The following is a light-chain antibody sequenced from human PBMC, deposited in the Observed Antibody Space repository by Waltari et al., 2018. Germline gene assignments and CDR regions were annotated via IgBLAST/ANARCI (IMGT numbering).Light chain of an antibody. Sequence: IVLTQSPGTLSISPGDRATLTCRASQTDSTIALSWYQQKPGQAPRVLIYSTYNRATGIPDRFSGSGSGTDFTLTINRLAPEDFAMCYCQQYDGIVVTFGGGTKVEI. CDR1: QTDSTIA. V-gene: IGKV3-20*01. CDR2: STY. J-gene: IGKJ4*01. CDR3: QQYDGIVVT.